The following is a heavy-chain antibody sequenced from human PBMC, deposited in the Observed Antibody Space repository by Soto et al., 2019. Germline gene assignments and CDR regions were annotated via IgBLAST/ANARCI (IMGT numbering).Heavy chain of an antibody. CDR2: IYPSDSDT. V-gene: IGHV5-51*01. Sequence: AGESLKISCKGSGYSFTYYWIAWVRQMPGKGLEYMGIIYPSDSDTRYSPSFQGQVTISADKSINTAYLQWSSLKASDTAMYYCARHGFYGDYSSNYFDPWGQGTLVTVSS. D-gene: IGHD4-17*01. CDR3: ARHGFYGDYSSNYFDP. J-gene: IGHJ5*02. CDR1: GYSFTYYW.